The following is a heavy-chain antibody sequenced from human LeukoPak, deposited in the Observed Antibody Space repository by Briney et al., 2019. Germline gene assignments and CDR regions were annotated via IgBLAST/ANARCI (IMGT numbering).Heavy chain of an antibody. J-gene: IGHJ3*02. CDR2: IYTSGST. D-gene: IGHD3-9*01. CDR3: AREPLRYFDWNDAFDI. CDR1: GGSISSYY. V-gene: IGHV4-4*07. Sequence: PSGTLSLTCTVSGGSISSYYWSWIRQPAGKGLEWIGRIYTSGSTNYNPSLKSRVTMSVDTSKNQFSLKLSSVTAADTAVYYCAREPLRYFDWNDAFDIWGQGTMVTVSS.